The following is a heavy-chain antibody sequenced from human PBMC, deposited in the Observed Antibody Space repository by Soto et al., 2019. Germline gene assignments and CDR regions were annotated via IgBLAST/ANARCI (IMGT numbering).Heavy chain of an antibody. CDR2: IRSKAYGGTT. V-gene: IGHV3-49*03. J-gene: IGHJ4*02. CDR3: ARAGIRTSFDY. D-gene: IGHD2-21*01. Sequence: LRLSCTASGFTFGDYPMSWFRQAPGKGLEWVGFIRSKAYGGTTEYAASVKGRFTISRDDSKSIAYLQMNSLKTEDTAVYYCARAGIRTSFDYWGQGTLVTVSS. CDR1: GFTFGDYP.